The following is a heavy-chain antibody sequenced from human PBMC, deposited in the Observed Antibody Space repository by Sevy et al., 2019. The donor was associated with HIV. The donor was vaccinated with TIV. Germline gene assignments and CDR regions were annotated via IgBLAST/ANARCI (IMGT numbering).Heavy chain of an antibody. CDR2: ISYDGSNK. J-gene: IGHJ6*02. V-gene: IGHV3-30*04. CDR1: GFTFSSYA. D-gene: IGHD3-3*01. Sequence: GGSLRLSCAASGFTFSSYAMHWVRQAPGKGLEWVAVISYDGSNKYYADSVKGRFTISRDNSKNTLYLQMNSLGAEDTAVYYCARGYDFWSGTRIYGMDVWGQGTTVTVSS. CDR3: ARGYDFWSGTRIYGMDV.